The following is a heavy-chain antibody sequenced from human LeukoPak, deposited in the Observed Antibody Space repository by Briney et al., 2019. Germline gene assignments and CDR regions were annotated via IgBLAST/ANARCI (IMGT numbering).Heavy chain of an antibody. Sequence: GGSLRLSCAASGFTFSSYSMNWDRQAPGKGLEWVSSISSSSSYIYYADSVKGRFTISRDNAKNSLYLQMNSLRAEDTAVYYCARSIAAADFAPIDYWGQGTLVTVSS. J-gene: IGHJ4*02. CDR3: ARSIAAADFAPIDY. CDR2: ISSSSSYI. CDR1: GFTFSSYS. D-gene: IGHD6-13*01. V-gene: IGHV3-21*01.